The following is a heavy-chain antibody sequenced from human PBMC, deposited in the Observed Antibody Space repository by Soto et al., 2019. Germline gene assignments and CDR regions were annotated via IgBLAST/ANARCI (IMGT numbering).Heavy chain of an antibody. D-gene: IGHD6-13*01. CDR1: GGSFSGYY. CDR2: INHSGST. CDR3: ARGGRAAADRASWY. V-gene: IGHV4-34*01. Sequence: PSETLSLTCAVYGGSFSGYYWSWIRQPPGKGLEWIGEINHSGSTNYNPSLKSRVTISVDTSKNQFSLKLSSVTAADTAVYYCARGGRAAADRASWYWGQGTLVTVSS. J-gene: IGHJ4*02.